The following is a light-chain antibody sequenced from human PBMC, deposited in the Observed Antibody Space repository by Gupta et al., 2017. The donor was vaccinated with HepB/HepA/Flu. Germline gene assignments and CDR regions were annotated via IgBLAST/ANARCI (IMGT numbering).Light chain of an antibody. Sequence: SYVRTQPPSVSVAAGKTARITCGGNNVGSQSLHWYHQKPGPAPVLGIYEESDRPSGIPERFSGSNSGNTATLTTTMVEAGDGADYYWQAQTSDRDQVVFGGGTRLTV. CDR3: QAQTSDRDQVV. CDR2: EES. J-gene: IGLJ2*01. CDR1: NVGSQS. V-gene: IGLV3-21*04.